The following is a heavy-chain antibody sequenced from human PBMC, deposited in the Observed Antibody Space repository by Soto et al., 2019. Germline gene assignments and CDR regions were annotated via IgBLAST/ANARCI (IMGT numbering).Heavy chain of an antibody. CDR3: ARVGTVAGLYNWFDP. J-gene: IGHJ5*02. V-gene: IGHV1-3*01. CDR1: GYTFTSYA. D-gene: IGHD6-19*01. CDR2: INAGNGNT. Sequence: QVQLVQSGAEVKKPGASVKVSCKASGYTFTSYAMHWVRQAPGQRLEWMGWINAGNGNTKYSQKFQGRVTITRDTSASTAYMELSSLRSEDTAVYYCARVGTVAGLYNWFDPWGQGTLVTVSS.